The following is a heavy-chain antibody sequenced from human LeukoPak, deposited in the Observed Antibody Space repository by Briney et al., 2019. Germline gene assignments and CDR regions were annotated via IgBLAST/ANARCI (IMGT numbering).Heavy chain of an antibody. CDR1: GFTFSSYW. CDR2: IKYDGSEK. D-gene: IGHD4-17*01. J-gene: IGHJ4*02. CDR3: ARGLLRRAFDY. V-gene: IGHV3-7*01. Sequence: GGSLRLAWSASGFTFSSYWVSWGRQAPGKWLELVDNIKYDGSEKYYLDSVKRRFTISRDNAKNSVYLQMNSLRAEDTAVYYCARGLLRRAFDYWGQGTMVTVSS.